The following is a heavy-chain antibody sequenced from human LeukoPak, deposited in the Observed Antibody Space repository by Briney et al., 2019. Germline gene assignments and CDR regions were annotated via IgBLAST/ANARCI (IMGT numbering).Heavy chain of an antibody. V-gene: IGHV4-31*03. J-gene: IGHJ4*02. CDR3: ARGSAWWRPGYCSSTSCRDAQNYFDY. Sequence: SETLSLTCTVSGGSISSGGYCWSWIPQHPGQGLEWIGYINYSGSTYYNPSLKWRVPISADTSKTQFSLKLSAVTAAHTAVYYCARGSAWWRPGYCSSTSCRDAQNYFDYWGQGTLVTLSS. CDR1: GGSISSGGYC. D-gene: IGHD2-2*01. CDR2: INYSGST.